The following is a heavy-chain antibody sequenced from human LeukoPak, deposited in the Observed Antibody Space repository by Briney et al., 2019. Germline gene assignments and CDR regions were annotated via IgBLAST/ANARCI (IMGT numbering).Heavy chain of an antibody. Sequence: SETLSLTCTVSGGSISSYYWSWIRHPAGKGLEWIGRIYTSGNTNYNPSLKSRVTMSVDTSRNQFSLRLSSVTAADTAVYYCARGWGPTGDFIDYWGQGTLVTVSS. CDR1: GGSISSYY. CDR2: IYTSGNT. J-gene: IGHJ4*02. D-gene: IGHD7-27*01. CDR3: ARGWGPTGDFIDY. V-gene: IGHV4-4*07.